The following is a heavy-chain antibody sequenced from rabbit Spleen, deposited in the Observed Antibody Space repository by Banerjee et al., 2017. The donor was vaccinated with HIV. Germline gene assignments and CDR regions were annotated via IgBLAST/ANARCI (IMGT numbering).Heavy chain of an antibody. V-gene: IGHV1S40*01. CDR3: ARDAGTSFSTYGMDL. CDR1: GIDFSSSYY. D-gene: IGHD8-1*01. J-gene: IGHJ6*01. Sequence: QSLEESGGDLVKPGASLTLTCKASGIDFSSSYYICWVRQAPGKGLEWVACAYAGSSGSTYSATWAKGRFTISKTSSTTVTLQMTSLTAADTATYFCARDAGTSFSTYGMDLWGPGTLVTVS. CDR2: AYAGSSGST.